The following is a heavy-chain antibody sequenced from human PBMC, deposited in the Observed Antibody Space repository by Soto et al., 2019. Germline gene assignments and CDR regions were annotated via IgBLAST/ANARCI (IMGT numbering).Heavy chain of an antibody. J-gene: IGHJ6*02. CDR1: GGTFSSYA. D-gene: IGHD1-1*01. Sequence: SVKVSCMASGGTFSSYAISWVRQAPGPGLEWMGGIIPIFGTANYAQKFQGRVTITADESTSTAYMELSSLRSEDTAVYYCASNQLESLPNYYYYGMDVWGQGTTVTVSS. CDR2: IIPIFGTA. V-gene: IGHV1-69*13. CDR3: ASNQLESLPNYYYYGMDV.